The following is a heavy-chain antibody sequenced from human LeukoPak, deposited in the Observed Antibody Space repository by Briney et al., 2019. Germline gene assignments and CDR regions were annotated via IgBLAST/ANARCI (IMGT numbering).Heavy chain of an antibody. CDR3: ARGRTAQPGYNWFDP. J-gene: IGHJ5*02. D-gene: IGHD1-14*01. V-gene: IGHV4-39*01. CDR1: GGSISSSSYY. Sequence: PSETLSLTCTVSGGSISSSSYYWGWIRQPPGKGLEWIGSIYYSGSTYYNPSLKSRVTISVDTSKNQFSLKLSSVTAADTAVYYCARGRTAQPGYNWFDPWGQGTLVTVSS. CDR2: IYYSGST.